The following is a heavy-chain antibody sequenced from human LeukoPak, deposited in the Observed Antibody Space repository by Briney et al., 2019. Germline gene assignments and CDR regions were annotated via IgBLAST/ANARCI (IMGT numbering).Heavy chain of an antibody. D-gene: IGHD1-1*01. CDR1: GGSISSYY. CDR2: FYATGGT. CDR3: ARGTTVERPFFNY. Sequence: NPSETLSLTCTVSGGSISSYYWSWIRQPAGRGLERIGRFYATGGTKYNPSLQSRVTMSVDTSKNQFSLKLSSVTAADTAVYYCARGTTVERPFFNYWGQGTLVTVSS. J-gene: IGHJ4*02. V-gene: IGHV4-4*07.